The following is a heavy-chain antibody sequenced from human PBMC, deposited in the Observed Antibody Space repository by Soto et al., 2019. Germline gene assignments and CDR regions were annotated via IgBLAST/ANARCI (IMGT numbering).Heavy chain of an antibody. CDR2: INAGYGNT. V-gene: IGHV1-3*01. J-gene: IGHJ6*02. Sequence: ASVKVSCKASGYTFTNYAMHWVRQAPGQRLEWMGWINAGYGNTKYAQKFQGRVTITADESTNTAYMELSSLRSEDTAVYYCAREGLVLVPTAVNSDYYYYAMDVWGQGTTVTVSS. D-gene: IGHD2-2*01. CDR1: GYTFTNYA. CDR3: AREGLVLVPTAVNSDYYYYAMDV.